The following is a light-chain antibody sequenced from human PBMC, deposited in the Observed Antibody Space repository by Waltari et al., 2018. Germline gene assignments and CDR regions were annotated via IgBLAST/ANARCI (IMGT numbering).Light chain of an antibody. CDR2: EVS. CDR3: SSYAGSNNFWV. Sequence: QSALTQSPSASGSPGQSVTISCPGTSTDVGDYKYVSWYQQHPGKAPKVMIYEVSKRPSGVPDRFSGSKSGNTASLTVSGLQAEDEADYYCSSYAGSNNFWVFGGGTKLTVL. CDR1: STDVGDYKY. V-gene: IGLV2-8*01. J-gene: IGLJ3*02.